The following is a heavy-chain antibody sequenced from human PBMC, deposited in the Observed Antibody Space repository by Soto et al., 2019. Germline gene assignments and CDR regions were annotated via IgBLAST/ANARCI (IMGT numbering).Heavy chain of an antibody. D-gene: IGHD6-19*01. CDR1: GGSISSYY. CDR3: ARGRSGWNHAFDI. V-gene: IGHV4-59*08. Sequence: PXXTLSLPFTVSGGSISSYYWRWIRQPPGKGLEWIGYIYYSGSTNYNPSLKSRVTISVDTSKNQFSLKLSSVNAADTAVYYCARGRSGWNHAFDIWGQGTMVTVSS. J-gene: IGHJ3*02. CDR2: IYYSGST.